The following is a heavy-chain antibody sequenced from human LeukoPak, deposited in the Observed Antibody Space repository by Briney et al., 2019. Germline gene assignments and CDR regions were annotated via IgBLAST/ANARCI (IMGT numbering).Heavy chain of an antibody. Sequence: GGSLRLSCSASGFTFSSYAMHWVRQAPGKGLEYVSVISSNGGSTYYVDSVKGRFTISRDNSKNTLYLQMSSLRAEDTAVYYCVKDSYGSGSSDYWGQGTLVTVSS. V-gene: IGHV3-64D*06. D-gene: IGHD3-10*01. CDR3: VKDSYGSGSSDY. CDR1: GFTFSSYA. CDR2: ISSNGGST. J-gene: IGHJ4*02.